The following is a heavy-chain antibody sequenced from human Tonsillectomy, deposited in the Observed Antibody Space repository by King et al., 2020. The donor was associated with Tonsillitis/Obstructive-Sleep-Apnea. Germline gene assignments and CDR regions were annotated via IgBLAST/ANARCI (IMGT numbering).Heavy chain of an antibody. Sequence: QLQESGPGLVKPSETLSLTCTVSGGSISSSSYYWGWIRQPPGKGLEWIGSIYYSGSTYYNPSLKSRVTISVDTSKNQFSLKLSSVTAADTAVYYCARNTIFGGEGGVYWGQGTLVTVSS. CDR2: IYYSGST. J-gene: IGHJ4*02. D-gene: IGHD3-3*01. CDR3: ARNTIFGGEGGVY. CDR1: GGSISSSSYY. V-gene: IGHV4-39*01.